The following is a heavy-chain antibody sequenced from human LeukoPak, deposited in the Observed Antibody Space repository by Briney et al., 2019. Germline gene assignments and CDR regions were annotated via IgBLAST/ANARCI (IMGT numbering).Heavy chain of an antibody. D-gene: IGHD6-19*01. V-gene: IGHV3-23*01. J-gene: IGHJ4*02. Sequence: GSLRLSCAASGFTFRSYVMRWVRQAPGKGLEWGSAIAAAGGGGYHADSVKGRFSISRDNFKNTLYLQMNSLRAEDTAVYYCAKVNPPRGGRSGWYEANDYWGQGTLVIVSS. CDR3: AKVNPPRGGRSGWYEANDY. CDR1: GFTFRSYV. CDR2: IAAAGGGG.